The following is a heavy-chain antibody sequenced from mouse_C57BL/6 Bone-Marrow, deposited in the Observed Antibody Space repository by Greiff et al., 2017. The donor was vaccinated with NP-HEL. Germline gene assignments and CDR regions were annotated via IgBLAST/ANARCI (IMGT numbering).Heavy chain of an antibody. CDR1: GYTFTSYG. J-gene: IGHJ4*01. CDR3: AREGAYYRGYYAMDY. V-gene: IGHV1-81*01. Sequence: VQVVESGAELARPGASVKLSCKASGYTFTSYGISWVKQRTGQGLEWIGEIYPRSGNTYYNEKFKGKATLTADKSSSTAYMELRSLTSEDSAVYFCAREGAYYRGYYAMDYWGQGTSVTVSS. D-gene: IGHD2-14*01. CDR2: IYPRSGNT.